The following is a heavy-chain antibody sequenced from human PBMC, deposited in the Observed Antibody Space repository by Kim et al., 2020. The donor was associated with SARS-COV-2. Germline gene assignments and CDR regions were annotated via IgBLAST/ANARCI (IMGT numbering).Heavy chain of an antibody. Sequence: DSVKGRFTISRDNSKNTLYLQMNSLRAEDTAVYYCARSSRGTIFGVDFDYWGQGTLVTVSS. CDR3: ARSSRGTIFGVDFDY. J-gene: IGHJ4*02. V-gene: IGHV3-30*01. D-gene: IGHD3-3*01.